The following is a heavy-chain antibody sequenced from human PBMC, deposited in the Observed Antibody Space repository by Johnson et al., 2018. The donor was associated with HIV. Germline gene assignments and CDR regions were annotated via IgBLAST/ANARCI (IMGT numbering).Heavy chain of an antibody. Sequence: QVQLVESGGGVVQPGRSLRLSCAASGFTFSSYAMHWVRQAPGKGLEWVAVISYDGSNKYYADSVKGRFTITRDNANNSLYLQMNGLRQEDAALYYIARVLRDSRGQPFAFVFWGHGTMVTVSS. CDR1: GFTFSSYA. CDR3: ARVLRDSRGQPFAFVF. V-gene: IGHV3-30-3*01. J-gene: IGHJ3*01. CDR2: ISYDGSNK. D-gene: IGHD3-22*01.